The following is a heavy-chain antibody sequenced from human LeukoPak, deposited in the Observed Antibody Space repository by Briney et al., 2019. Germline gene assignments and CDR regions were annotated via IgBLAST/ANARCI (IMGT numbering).Heavy chain of an antibody. V-gene: IGHV3-48*03. Sequence: GGSLRLSCAASGFTFSSFEMNWVRQAPGKGLEWVSYISRSGNAIYYADSVKGRFTISRDNAKNSLYLQMNNLRAEDTAVYYCARAGVDYYDSSDYYYPWYWGQGTLVTVSS. CDR1: GFTFSSFE. CDR3: ARAGVDYYDSSDYYYPWY. J-gene: IGHJ4*02. CDR2: ISRSGNAI. D-gene: IGHD3-22*01.